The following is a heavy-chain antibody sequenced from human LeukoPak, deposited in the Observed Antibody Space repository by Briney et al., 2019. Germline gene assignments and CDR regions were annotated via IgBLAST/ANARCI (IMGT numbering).Heavy chain of an antibody. J-gene: IGHJ4*02. Sequence: SETLSLTCAVYGESFSGYYWSWIRQPPGKGLEWIGEINDSGSTNYNPSLKSRVTISVDTSKNQFSLKLSSVTAADTAVYYCARVSGGYYDLLDYWGQGTRVTVSS. CDR3: ARVSGGYYDLLDY. CDR1: GESFSGYY. D-gene: IGHD3-22*01. CDR2: INDSGST. V-gene: IGHV4-34*01.